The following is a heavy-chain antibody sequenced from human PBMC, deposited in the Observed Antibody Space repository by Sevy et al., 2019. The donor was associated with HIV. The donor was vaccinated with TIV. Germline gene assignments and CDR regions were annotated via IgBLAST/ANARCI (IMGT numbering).Heavy chain of an antibody. CDR2: IYKTGST. Sequence: SETLSLSCSVSGGSVSSGTYYWSWIRQPPGKGLEWIGHIYKTGSTNYKLSLQSRVTISVDTSTNQFCLGLRSVTAADTAVYYCARVPRGQLWYSGSLGGYYYHMDVWGKGTTVTVSS. CDR3: ARVPRGQLWYSGSLGGYYYHMDV. J-gene: IGHJ6*03. V-gene: IGHV4-61*01. CDR1: GGSVSSGTYY. D-gene: IGHD3-16*01.